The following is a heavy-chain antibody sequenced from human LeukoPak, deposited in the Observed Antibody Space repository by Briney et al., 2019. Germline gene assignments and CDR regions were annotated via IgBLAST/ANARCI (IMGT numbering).Heavy chain of an antibody. D-gene: IGHD2-8*01. Sequence: SGTLSLTCAVSGGSISSTNWWSWVRQPPGKGLEWIGEIYHSGSTNYNPSLKSRVTISVDTSKNQFSLKLSSVTAADTAVYYCAREFGMVYAIPYFDYWGQGTLVTVSS. J-gene: IGHJ4*02. V-gene: IGHV4-4*02. CDR1: GGSISSTNW. CDR2: IYHSGST. CDR3: AREFGMVYAIPYFDY.